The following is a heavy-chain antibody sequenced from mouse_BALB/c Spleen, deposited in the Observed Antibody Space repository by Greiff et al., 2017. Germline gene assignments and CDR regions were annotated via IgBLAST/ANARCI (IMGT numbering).Heavy chain of an antibody. CDR3: TRVDGYSHFAY. J-gene: IGHJ3*01. CDR1: GFTFSSYT. D-gene: IGHD2-3*01. V-gene: IGHV5-6-4*01. Sequence: EVQRVESGGGLVKPGGSLKLSCAASGFTFSSYTMSWVRQTPEKRLEWVATISSGGSYTYYPDSVKGRFTISRDNAKNTLYLQMSSLKSEDTAMYYCTRVDGYSHFAYWGQGTLVTVSA. CDR2: ISSGGSYT.